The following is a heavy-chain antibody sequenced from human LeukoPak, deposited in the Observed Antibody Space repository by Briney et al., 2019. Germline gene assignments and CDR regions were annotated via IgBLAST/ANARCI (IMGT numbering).Heavy chain of an antibody. CDR3: ARGGTSQQWLPWFDP. CDR2: IYHSGST. CDR1: GYSISSGYY. D-gene: IGHD6-19*01. J-gene: IGHJ5*02. Sequence: PSXTLSLTCAVSGYSISSGYYWGWIRPPPGKGLEWIGSIYHSGSTNYNPSLKSRVTISVDTSKNQFSLKLSSVTAADTAVYYCARGGTSQQWLPWFDPWGQGTLVTVSS. V-gene: IGHV4-38-2*01.